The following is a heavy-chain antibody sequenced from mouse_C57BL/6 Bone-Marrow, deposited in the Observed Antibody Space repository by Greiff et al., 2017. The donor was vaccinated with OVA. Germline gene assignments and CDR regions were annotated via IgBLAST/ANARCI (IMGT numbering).Heavy chain of an antibody. CDR1: GYTFTSYW. J-gene: IGHJ4*01. D-gene: IGHD1-2*01. CDR2: IYPGSGST. CDR3: ARGHYYRSGPYYAMDY. V-gene: IGHV1-55*01. Sequence: QVQLQQPGAELVKPGASVKMSCKASGYTFTSYWITWVKQRPGQGLEWIGDIYPGSGSTNYNEKFKSKAKLTVDTSSSTAYMQLSSLTSEDSAVYYWARGHYYRSGPYYAMDYWGQGTSVTVSS.